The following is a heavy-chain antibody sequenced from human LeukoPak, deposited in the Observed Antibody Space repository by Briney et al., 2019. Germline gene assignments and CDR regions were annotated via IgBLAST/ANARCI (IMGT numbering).Heavy chain of an antibody. V-gene: IGHV4-34*01. CDR2: INHSGST. CDR1: GGSFSGYY. D-gene: IGHD1-26*01. CDR3: ARGALKSDQWD. Sequence: SETLSLTCAVYGGSFSGYYWSWIRQPPGKGLEWIGEINHSGSTNYNPSLKSRVTISVDTSKNQFSLKLSSVTAADTAVYYCARGALKSDQWDWGQGALVTVSS. J-gene: IGHJ4*02.